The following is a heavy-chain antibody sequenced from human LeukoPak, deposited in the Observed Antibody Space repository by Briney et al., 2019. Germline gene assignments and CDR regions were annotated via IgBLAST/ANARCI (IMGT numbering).Heavy chain of an antibody. CDR1: GFTLSSHA. J-gene: IGHJ4*02. D-gene: IGHD2-2*01. CDR3: ARGGSGTSVLYY. CDR2: ISDSET. V-gene: IGHV3-23*01. Sequence: GGSLRLSCAASGFTLSSHAMTWVRQAPGKGLEWVSFISDSETNYVDSVKGRFTVSRDNSKNTLYLEMNSLRAEDTAVYYCARGGSGTSVLYYWGQGILVTVSS.